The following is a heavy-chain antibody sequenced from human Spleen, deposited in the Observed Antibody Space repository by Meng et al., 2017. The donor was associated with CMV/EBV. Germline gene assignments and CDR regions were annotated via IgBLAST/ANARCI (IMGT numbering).Heavy chain of an antibody. V-gene: IGHV1-2*02. CDR3: AREYYDILTTYQGWFDP. CDR1: YNFPGFY. Sequence: YNFPGFYIHWVRQAPGHGLEWVGWINPNSGATNFAQQFQGRVTMTSDTSISTAYMELSSLRSDDTAVYYCAREYYDILTTYQGWFDPWGQGTLVTVSS. J-gene: IGHJ5*02. CDR2: INPNSGAT. D-gene: IGHD3-9*01.